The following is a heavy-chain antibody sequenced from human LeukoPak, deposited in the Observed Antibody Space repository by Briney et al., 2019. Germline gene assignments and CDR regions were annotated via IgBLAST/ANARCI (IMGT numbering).Heavy chain of an antibody. CDR1: GFTFSTYA. V-gene: IGHV3-48*01. CDR3: ANQDSTEYSYYFDF. J-gene: IGHJ4*02. Sequence: GGSLRLSCAASGFTFSTYAMDWVRQAPGKGLEWVSYLSSSSSVIYHADSVKGRFTISRDNAKNSLYLQMNSLRTEDTAVYYCANQDSTEYSYYFDFWGQGTLVTVSS. D-gene: IGHD2/OR15-2a*01. CDR2: LSSSSSVI.